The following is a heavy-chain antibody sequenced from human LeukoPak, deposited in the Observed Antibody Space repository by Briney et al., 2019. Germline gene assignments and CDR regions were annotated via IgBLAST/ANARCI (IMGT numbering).Heavy chain of an antibody. CDR2: ISAYNGNT. Sequence: ASVKVSCKASGYTFTSYGISWVRQAPGQRLEWMGWISAYNGNTNYAQKLQGRVTMTTGTSTSPAYMELRSLRSDDTAVYYCARGDSSSDPADYYYYYYMDVWGKGTTVTVSS. J-gene: IGHJ6*03. CDR1: GYTFTSYG. CDR3: ARGDSSSDPADYYYYYYMDV. V-gene: IGHV1-18*01. D-gene: IGHD6-6*01.